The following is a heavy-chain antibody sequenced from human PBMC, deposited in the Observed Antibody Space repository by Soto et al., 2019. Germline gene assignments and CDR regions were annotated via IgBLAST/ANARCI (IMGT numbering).Heavy chain of an antibody. Sequence: QVQLVQSGAEVKKPGSSVKVSCKASGGTFSSYTISWVRQAPGQGLEWMGRIIPILGIANYAQKFQGRVTITADKSTSTAYMELSSQRSEDTALYYCARGGHCSSTSCGLTNYYYYYYMDVWDKGTTVTVSS. V-gene: IGHV1-69*02. D-gene: IGHD2-2*01. CDR1: GGTFSSYT. CDR2: IIPILGIA. J-gene: IGHJ6*03. CDR3: ARGGHCSSTSCGLTNYYYYYYMDV.